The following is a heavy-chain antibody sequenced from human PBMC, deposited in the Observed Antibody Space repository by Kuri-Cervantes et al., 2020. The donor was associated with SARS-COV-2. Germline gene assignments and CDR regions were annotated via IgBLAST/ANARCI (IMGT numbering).Heavy chain of an antibody. CDR1: GFTFSDYY. D-gene: IGHD4-23*01. CDR3: ARPGGFLDV. V-gene: IGHV4-34*01. Sequence: ESLKISCAASGFTFSDYYMSWIRQAPGKGLEWIGEINHSGSTNYNPSLKSRVTISVDTSKNQFSLKLSSVTAADTAVYYCARPGGFLDVWGKGTTVTVSS. J-gene: IGHJ6*04. CDR2: INHSGST.